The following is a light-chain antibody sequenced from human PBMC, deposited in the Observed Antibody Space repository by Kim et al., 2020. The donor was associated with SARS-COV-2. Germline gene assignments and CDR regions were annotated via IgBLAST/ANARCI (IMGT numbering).Light chain of an antibody. V-gene: IGKV3-11*01. CDR1: QSVSDF. J-gene: IGKJ5*01. CDR3: QQRSNWPAIT. Sequence: EIVLTQSPATLSLSPGERATLSCRASQSVSDFVAWYQQKRGQAPRPLIYSTSKRATGIPDRFSGSGSGTDFALTIDSLEPEDCAVYYCQQRSNWPAITFGQGTRLEIK. CDR2: STS.